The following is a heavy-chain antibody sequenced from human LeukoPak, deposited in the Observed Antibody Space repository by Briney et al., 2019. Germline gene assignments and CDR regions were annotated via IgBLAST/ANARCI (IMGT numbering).Heavy chain of an antibody. J-gene: IGHJ4*02. CDR3: ASQILITMIVVETFDY. CDR2: INHSGST. D-gene: IGHD3-22*01. Sequence: SETLSLTCAVYGGSFSGYYWSWIRQPPGKGLEWIGEINHSGSTNYNPSLKSRVTISVDTSKNQFSLKLSSVTAADTAVYYCASQILITMIVVETFDYWGQGTLVTVSS. CDR1: GGSFSGYY. V-gene: IGHV4-34*01.